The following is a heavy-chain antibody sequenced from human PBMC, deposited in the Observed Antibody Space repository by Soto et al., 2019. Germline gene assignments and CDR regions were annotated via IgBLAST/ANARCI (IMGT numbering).Heavy chain of an antibody. CDR2: ISGNNVYL. CDR3: ARDRCSGGSCYRTHAFDM. V-gene: IGHV3-21*01. CDR1: GFNFSTYT. Sequence: EAQLVESGGGLVKPGGSLRVSCAASGFNFSTYTMNWVRQAPGKGLEWVSSISGNNVYLYYADSVKGRFSISRDNAKNSLTLQMNSLRAEDTAIYYCARDRCSGGSCYRTHAFDMWGQGTLVTVSS. D-gene: IGHD2-15*01. J-gene: IGHJ3*02.